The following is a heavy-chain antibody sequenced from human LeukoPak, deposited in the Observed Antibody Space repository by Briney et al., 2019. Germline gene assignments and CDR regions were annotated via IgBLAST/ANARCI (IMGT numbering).Heavy chain of an antibody. CDR2: IYHSGSA. CDR3: ARSTPATYYFDY. J-gene: IGHJ4*02. Sequence: SETLSLTCAVSGGSISSSGYSWSWIRQPPGKGLEWIGYIYHSGSAYYNPSLKSRVTMSVDRSKNQFSLNLSSVTAADTAVYYCARSTPATYYFDYWGQGTLVTVSP. D-gene: IGHD2-2*01. V-gene: IGHV4-30-2*01. CDR1: GGSISSSGYS.